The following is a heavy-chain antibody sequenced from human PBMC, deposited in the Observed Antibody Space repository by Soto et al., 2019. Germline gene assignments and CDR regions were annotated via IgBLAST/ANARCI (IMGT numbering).Heavy chain of an antibody. J-gene: IGHJ5*02. V-gene: IGHV4-4*07. CDR2: IYTSGST. CDR3: ARDLFGWFGEFNWFDP. CDR1: GGSISSYY. Sequence: KPSETLSLTCTVSGGSISSYYWSWIRQPAGKGLEWIGRIYTSGSTNYNPSLKSRVTMSVDTSKNQFSLKLSSVTAADTAVYYCARDLFGWFGEFNWFDPWGQGTLVTVSS. D-gene: IGHD3-10*01.